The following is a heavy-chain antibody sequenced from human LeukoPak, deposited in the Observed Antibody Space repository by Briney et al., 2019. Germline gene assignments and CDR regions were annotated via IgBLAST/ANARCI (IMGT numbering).Heavy chain of an antibody. Sequence: PSETLSLTCTVSGGSISSYYWSWIRQPPGKGLEWIGSIYHSGSTNYNPSLKSRVTISVDTSKNQFSLKLSSVTAADTAVYYCARKGYYDSSPTRPNLRKPTGQKGGVDYWGQGTLVTVSS. V-gene: IGHV4-59*12. D-gene: IGHD3-22*01. CDR3: ARKGYYDSSPTRPNLRKPTGQKGGVDY. J-gene: IGHJ4*02. CDR2: IYHSGST. CDR1: GGSISSYY.